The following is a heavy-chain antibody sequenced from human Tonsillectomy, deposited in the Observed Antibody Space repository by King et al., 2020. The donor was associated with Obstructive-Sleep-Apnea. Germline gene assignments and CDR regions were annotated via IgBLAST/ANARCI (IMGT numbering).Heavy chain of an antibody. CDR3: ARAANWEVVAATQGDWFDP. Sequence: VQLVESGAEVKKPGSSVKVSCKASGGTFSSYAISWVRQAPGQGLEWMGGIIPIFGTANYAQKFQGRVTITADESTSTAYMELSSLRSEDTAVYYCARAANWEVVAATQGDWFDPWGQGTLVTVSS. CDR1: GGTFSSYA. V-gene: IGHV1-69*01. CDR2: IIPIFGTA. D-gene: IGHD2-15*01. J-gene: IGHJ5*02.